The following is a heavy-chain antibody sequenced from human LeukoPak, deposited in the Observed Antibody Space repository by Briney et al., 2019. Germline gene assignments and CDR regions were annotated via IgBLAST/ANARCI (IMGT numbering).Heavy chain of an antibody. CDR3: ATRLG. V-gene: IGHV3-48*02. CDR1: GFTFSSDT. Sequence: PGGSLRLSCVASGFTFSSDTMNWVRQAPGKGLEWVSSISGSGSSIFYADSVKGRFTMSRDNAQNSLYLQMNSLRDEDTAMYLCATRLGWGQGTLVTVSS. CDR2: ISGSGSSI. D-gene: IGHD3-16*01. J-gene: IGHJ4*02.